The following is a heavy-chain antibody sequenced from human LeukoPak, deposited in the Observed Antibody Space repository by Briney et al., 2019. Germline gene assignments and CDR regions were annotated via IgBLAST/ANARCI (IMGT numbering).Heavy chain of an antibody. CDR3: ASESYQETGAYDAFDI. CDR2: ISYDGSNK. CDR1: GFTFSSYA. V-gene: IGHV3-30-3*01. Sequence: PGRSLRLSCAASGFTFSSYAMHWVRQAPGKGLEWVAVISYDGSNKYYADSVKGRFTISRDNSKNTLYLQMNSLRAEDTAVYYCASESYQETGAYDAFDIWGQGTMVTVSS. D-gene: IGHD7-27*01. J-gene: IGHJ3*02.